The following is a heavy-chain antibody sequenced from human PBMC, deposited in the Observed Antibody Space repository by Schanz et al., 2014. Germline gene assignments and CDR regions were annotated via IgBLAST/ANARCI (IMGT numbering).Heavy chain of an antibody. Sequence: EVFLVESGGGLVQPGGSLRLSCAASGFAFSSFALSWVRQSPGKGLEWVSAISANGGSTHYADSVKGRFTISRDNSKNTLYLQMNSLGVEDTAVYYCAKDPYGSGNHYTYWGRGALVSVSS. J-gene: IGHJ4*02. D-gene: IGHD3-10*01. CDR1: GFAFSSFA. V-gene: IGHV3-23*04. CDR2: ISANGGST. CDR3: AKDPYGSGNHYTY.